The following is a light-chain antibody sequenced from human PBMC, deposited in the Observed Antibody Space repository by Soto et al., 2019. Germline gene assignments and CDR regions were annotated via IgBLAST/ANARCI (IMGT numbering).Light chain of an antibody. J-gene: IGKJ1*01. V-gene: IGKV1-9*01. Sequence: IHLTQYTTSLTDSVGDRVTITFGAVQVISSYFACYQQKPGKAPELLIYAASTLQSGVPSRFSGSGSGTDFTLTISSLRPEDFATYYCQQLNSYPTFGQGTKVDIK. CDR2: AAS. CDR3: QQLNSYPT. CDR1: QVISSY.